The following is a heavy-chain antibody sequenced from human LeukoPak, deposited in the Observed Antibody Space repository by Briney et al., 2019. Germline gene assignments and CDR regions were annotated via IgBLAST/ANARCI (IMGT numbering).Heavy chain of an antibody. V-gene: IGHV3-73*01. CDR2: IRSKANSYAT. J-gene: IGHJ6*02. CDR1: GFTFSGSA. D-gene: IGHD1-26*01. CDR3: TRLGVGATGMDV. Sequence: GGSLRLSCATSGFTFSGSAIHWVRQASGKGLEWVGRIRSKANSYATTDVASVKGRFTISRDDSKNTAYLEMSSLKTEDTAVYYCTRLGVGATGMDVWGQGTTVTVSS.